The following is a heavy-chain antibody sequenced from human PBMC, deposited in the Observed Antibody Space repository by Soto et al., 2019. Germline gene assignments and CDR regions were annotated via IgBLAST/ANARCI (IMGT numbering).Heavy chain of an antibody. Sequence: SLRLTCAASGFTFSSYAMHWVRQAPGKGLEWVALISYDGSNKYYADSVKGRFTISRDNSKNTLYLQMDSLRVDDTAVYYFAIEPYITWPIDYWGQGPLVTVSS. J-gene: IGHJ4*02. CDR2: ISYDGSNK. CDR1: GFTFSSYA. CDR3: AIEPYITWPIDY. V-gene: IGHV3-30-3*01. D-gene: IGHD2-2*02.